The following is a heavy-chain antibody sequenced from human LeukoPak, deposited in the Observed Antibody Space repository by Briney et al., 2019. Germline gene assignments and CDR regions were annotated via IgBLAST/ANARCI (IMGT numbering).Heavy chain of an antibody. Sequence: TGGSLRLSCETSIFVFSEYYMHWVRLAPGKGLEWVSAISGSGGSTYYADSVKGRFTISRDNSKNTLYLQMNSLRAEDTAVYYCAKVSSPGIAAAGPYYFDYWGQGTLVTVSS. CDR3: AKVSSPGIAAAGPYYFDY. CDR2: ISGSGGST. V-gene: IGHV3-23*01. CDR1: IFVFSEYY. D-gene: IGHD6-13*01. J-gene: IGHJ4*02.